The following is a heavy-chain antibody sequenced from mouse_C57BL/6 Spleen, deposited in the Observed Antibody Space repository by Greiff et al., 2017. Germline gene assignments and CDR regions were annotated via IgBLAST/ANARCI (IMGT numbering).Heavy chain of an antibody. J-gene: IGHJ2*01. Sequence: VQVVESGPELVKPGASVKLSCKASGYTFTSYDINWVKQRPGQGLEWIGWIYPRDGSTKYNEKFKGKATLTVDTSSSTAYMELHSLTSEDSAVYFCERSRTYTGSSFFDYWGQGTTRTVSS. CDR3: ERSRTYTGSSFFDY. CDR1: GYTFTSYD. D-gene: IGHD1-1*01. CDR2: IYPRDGST. V-gene: IGHV1-85*01.